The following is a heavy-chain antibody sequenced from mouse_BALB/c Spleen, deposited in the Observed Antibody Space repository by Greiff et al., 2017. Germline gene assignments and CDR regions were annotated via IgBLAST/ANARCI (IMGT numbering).Heavy chain of an antibody. Sequence: QVQLKESGAELMKPGASVKISCKATGYTFSSYWIGWVKQRPGHGLEWIGEILPGSGSTNYNEKFKGKATFTADTSSNTAYMKLSSLTSEDAAVYYCARRGLDYWGQGTSVTVSS. CDR3: ARRGLDY. V-gene: IGHV1-9*01. J-gene: IGHJ4*01. D-gene: IGHD3-3*01. CDR2: ILPGSGST. CDR1: GYTFSSYW.